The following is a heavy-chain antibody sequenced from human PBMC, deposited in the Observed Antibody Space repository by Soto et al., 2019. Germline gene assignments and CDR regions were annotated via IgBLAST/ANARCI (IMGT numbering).Heavy chain of an antibody. CDR1: GYTFTSYY. CDR2: INPSGGST. V-gene: IGHV1-46*01. J-gene: IGHJ6*02. CDR3: AREYSYGAYYYYGMDV. D-gene: IGHD5-18*01. Sequence: ASVKVSCKASGYTFTSYYMHWVRQAPGQGLEWMGIINPSGGSTSYAQKFQGRVTMTRDTSTSTVYMELSSLRSEDTAVYYCAREYSYGAYYYYGMDVWGQGTTVTVS.